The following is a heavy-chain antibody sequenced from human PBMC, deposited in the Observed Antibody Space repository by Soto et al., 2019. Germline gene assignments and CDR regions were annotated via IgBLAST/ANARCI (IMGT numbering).Heavy chain of an antibody. CDR2: IYRTGST. D-gene: IGHD1-7*01. J-gene: IGHJ4*02. Sequence: PSQSLSLTCAVSIRSFTSHSWCTWVRQPPGQGLEWIGEIYRTGSTNYNPSLKSRVTISLDKSENQFSLKVTSQTAADTAVYYCASRDPGTSVDYWGQVTLVTVSS. CDR1: IRSFTSHSW. V-gene: IGHV4-4*02. CDR3: ASRDPGTSVDY.